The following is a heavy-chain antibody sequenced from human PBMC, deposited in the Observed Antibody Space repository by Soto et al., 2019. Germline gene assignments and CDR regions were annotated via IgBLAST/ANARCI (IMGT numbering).Heavy chain of an antibody. J-gene: IGHJ5*02. V-gene: IGHV3-15*01. CDR1: GFTFSNAW. CDR2: INSKTDGGTT. D-gene: IGHD2-21*02. CDR3: TTEIVVVTFSGWFDP. Sequence: EVRLVESGGGLVKPGGSLRLSCAASGFTFSNAWMSWVRQAPGKGLEWVGRINSKTDGGTTDYAAPVKGRFTISRDDSKNTLYLQMNSLKTEDTAVYYCTTEIVVVTFSGWFDPWGQGTLVTVSS.